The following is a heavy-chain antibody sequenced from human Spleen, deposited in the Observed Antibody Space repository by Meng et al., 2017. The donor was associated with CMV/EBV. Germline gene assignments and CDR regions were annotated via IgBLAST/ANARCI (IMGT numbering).Heavy chain of an antibody. V-gene: IGHV3-23*01. CDR1: GFTFSSYA. J-gene: IGHJ6*02. CDR3: ARMGGYCSSTSCWDYYYYGMDV. CDR2: ISGSGGST. Sequence: GESLKISCAASGFTFSSYAMSWVRQAPGKGLEWVSAISGSGGSTYYADSVKGRFTISRDNSKNTLYLQMNSLRAEDTAVYYCARMGGYCSSTSCWDYYYYGMDVWGQGTTVTVSS. D-gene: IGHD2-2*01.